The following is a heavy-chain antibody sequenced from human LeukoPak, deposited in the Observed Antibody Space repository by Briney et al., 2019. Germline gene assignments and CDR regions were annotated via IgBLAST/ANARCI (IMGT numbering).Heavy chain of an antibody. V-gene: IGHV1-18*04. CDR2: ISAYNGNT. CDR1: GYTFTGYY. J-gene: IGHJ6*03. Sequence: GASVKVSCKASGYTFTGYYMHWVRQAPGQGLEWMGWISAYNGNTNYAQKLQGRVTMTTNTSTSTAYMELRSLRSDDTAVYYCARDLGFYYYMDVWGKGTTVTVSS. CDR3: ARDLGFYYYMDV. D-gene: IGHD3-16*01.